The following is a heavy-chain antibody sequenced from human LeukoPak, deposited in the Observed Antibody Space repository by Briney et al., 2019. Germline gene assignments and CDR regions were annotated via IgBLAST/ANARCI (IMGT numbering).Heavy chain of an antibody. Sequence: GGSLRLSCAASGFTFSSYAMSWVRQAPGKGLEWVSAISGSGGSTYYADSVKGRFTISRDNSKNTLYLQMNSLRAEDTAVYYCATCITIFGVVDYWGQGTLVTASS. J-gene: IGHJ4*02. V-gene: IGHV3-23*01. D-gene: IGHD3-3*01. CDR3: ATCITIFGVVDY. CDR2: ISGSGGST. CDR1: GFTFSSYA.